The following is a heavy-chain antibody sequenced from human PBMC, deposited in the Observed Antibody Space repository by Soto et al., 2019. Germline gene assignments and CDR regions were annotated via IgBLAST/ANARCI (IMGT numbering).Heavy chain of an antibody. CDR3: AREGSGYYYGMDV. Sequence: PGESLKISCKGSGNSFTNYWINWVRQMPGKGLEWVGRIDPGDSYTNYSPSFQGHVTISADKSITTAYLQWRSLKASDTAMYYCAREGSGYYYGMDVWGQGTTVTVS. J-gene: IGHJ6*02. V-gene: IGHV5-10-1*01. D-gene: IGHD1-26*01. CDR1: GNSFTNYW. CDR2: IDPGDSYT.